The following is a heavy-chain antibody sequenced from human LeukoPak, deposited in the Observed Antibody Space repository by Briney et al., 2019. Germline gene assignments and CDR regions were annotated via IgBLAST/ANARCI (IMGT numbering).Heavy chain of an antibody. Sequence: GGSLRLSCAASGFTFDDYAMHWVRQAPGKGLEWVSLISGDGGSTYYADSVKGRFTISRDNSKNSLYLQMNSLRTEDTALYYCANLLSIMGAKAFDYWGQGTLVTVSS. D-gene: IGHD1-26*01. CDR1: GFTFDDYA. CDR3: ANLLSIMGAKAFDY. J-gene: IGHJ4*02. CDR2: ISGDGGST. V-gene: IGHV3-43*02.